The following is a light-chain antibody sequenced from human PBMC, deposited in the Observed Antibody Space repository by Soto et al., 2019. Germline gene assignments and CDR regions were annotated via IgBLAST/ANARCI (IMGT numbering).Light chain of an antibody. CDR1: SSDVGGYNY. Sequence: QSALTQPPSASGSPGQSVTISCTGTSSDVGGYNYVSWYQQHPGKAPKLMIYEVSKRPSGVPDRFSGSKSGNTASLTVPGLQAEDEADYYCSSYAGSNMGVFGTGTKVTLL. V-gene: IGLV2-8*01. CDR2: EVS. CDR3: SSYAGSNMGV. J-gene: IGLJ1*01.